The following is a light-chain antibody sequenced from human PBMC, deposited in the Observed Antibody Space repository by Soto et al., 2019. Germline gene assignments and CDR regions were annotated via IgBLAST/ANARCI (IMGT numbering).Light chain of an antibody. Sequence: EIVLTQSPATLSLSPGDRASLSCRASQTISRYLACYQQKPGQPPRLLSFVASSRASGIPARFSGTGSRIDFTLTITSLDAEDFAVYNCQRRNNWPPVSFGPGIKVDLK. CDR1: QTISRY. CDR3: QRRNNWPPVS. J-gene: IGKJ3*01. V-gene: IGKV3-11*01. CDR2: VAS.